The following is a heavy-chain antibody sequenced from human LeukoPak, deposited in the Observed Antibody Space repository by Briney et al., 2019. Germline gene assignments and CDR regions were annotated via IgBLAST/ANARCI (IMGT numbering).Heavy chain of an antibody. Sequence: PSETLSLTCTVSGGSISGSGYYWVWIRQPPGKGLEWIATIYYTGSTYYNPSLESRVTISVDTSKNQFSLRLNSVTAADTAMYYCARGSSFASWFDPWGQGTLVTVSS. CDR3: ARGSSFASWFDP. CDR2: IYYTGST. V-gene: IGHV4-39*07. J-gene: IGHJ5*02. D-gene: IGHD6-6*01. CDR1: GGSISGSGYY.